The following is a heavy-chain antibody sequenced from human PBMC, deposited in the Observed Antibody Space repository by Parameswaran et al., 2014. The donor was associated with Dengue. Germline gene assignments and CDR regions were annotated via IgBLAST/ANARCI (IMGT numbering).Heavy chain of an antibody. CDR3: AHSQADSQGYYYYGMDV. V-gene: IGHV2-5*02. J-gene: IGHJ6*02. CDR1: GFSLSTSGVG. CDR2: IYWDDDK. Sequence: LPGSGPTLVKPTQTLTLTCTFSGFSLSTSGVGVGWIRQPPGKALEWLALIYWDDDKRYSPSLKSRLTITKDTSKNQVVLTMTNMDPVDTATYYCAHSQADSQGYYYYGMDVWGQGTTVTVSS. D-gene: IGHD2-21*01.